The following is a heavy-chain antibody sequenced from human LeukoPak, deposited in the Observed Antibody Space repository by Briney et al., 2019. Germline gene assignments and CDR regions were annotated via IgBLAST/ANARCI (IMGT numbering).Heavy chain of an antibody. J-gene: IGHJ4*02. D-gene: IGHD3-22*01. CDR1: GGSTSSSSLY. Sequence: SETLSLTCTVSGGSTSSSSLYWGWIRQPPGKGLECIGRISYSGRTYYNPSLQSRVTISVGTSKNQFSLRLSSVTAADTAVYYCARLRAYYYDSSGYYNFDFWGQGTLVTVSS. CDR3: ARLRAYYYDSSGYYNFDF. CDR2: ISYSGRT. V-gene: IGHV4-39*01.